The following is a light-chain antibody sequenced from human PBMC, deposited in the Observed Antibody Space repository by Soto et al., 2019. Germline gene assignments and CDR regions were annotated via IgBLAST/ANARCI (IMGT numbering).Light chain of an antibody. J-gene: IGKJ1*01. CDR3: QQYNDWWT. V-gene: IGKV3-15*01. CDR1: QTVSSN. CDR2: GAA. Sequence: EIVMTQSPATLSVSPGERATLTFRASQTVSSNLAWYQQKPGQAPRLLIYGAATRATGIPARFSGSGSGTEFTLTIRSLQSEDFAVYFCQQYNDWWTFGQGTKVDIK.